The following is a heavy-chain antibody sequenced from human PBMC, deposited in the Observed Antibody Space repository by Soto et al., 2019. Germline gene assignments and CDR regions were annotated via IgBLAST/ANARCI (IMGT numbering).Heavy chain of an antibody. D-gene: IGHD2-8*02. Sequence: ASVKVSCKASGYTFTSYAMHWARQAPGQRLEWMGWINAGNGNTKYSQKFQGRVTVTRDTSASTAYMELSSLRSEDTAVYYCARSWWATEIDYWGQGTLVTVSS. CDR3: ARSWWATEIDY. CDR1: GYTFTSYA. J-gene: IGHJ4*02. CDR2: INAGNGNT. V-gene: IGHV1-3*01.